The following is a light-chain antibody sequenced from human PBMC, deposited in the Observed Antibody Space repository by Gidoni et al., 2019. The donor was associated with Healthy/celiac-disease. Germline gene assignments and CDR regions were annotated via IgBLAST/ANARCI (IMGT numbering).Light chain of an antibody. CDR1: QSLLHSNGYNY. CDR2: LGS. J-gene: IGKJ4*01. Sequence: DIVMTQSPLSLPVTPGEPASIPCRSSQSLLHSNGYNYLDWYLQKPGQSPQLLIYLGSNQASGVPDRFSGSGSGTDFTLKISRVEAEDVGVYYCMQALQTPPTFGGGTKVEIK. V-gene: IGKV2-28*01. CDR3: MQALQTPPT.